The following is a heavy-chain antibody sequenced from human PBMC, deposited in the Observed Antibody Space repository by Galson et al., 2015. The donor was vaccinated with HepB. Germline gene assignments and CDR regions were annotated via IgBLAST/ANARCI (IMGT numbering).Heavy chain of an antibody. Sequence: SLRLSCAASGFTVSSNYMSWVRQAPGKGLEWVSVIYSGGSTYYADSVKGRFTISRDNSKNTLYLQMNSLRAEDTAVYYCATEKNRGFGEELYYYGMDVWGQGTTVTVSS. CDR1: GFTVSSNY. D-gene: IGHD3-10*01. J-gene: IGHJ6*02. CDR2: IYSGGST. CDR3: ATEKNRGFGEELYYYGMDV. V-gene: IGHV3-66*01.